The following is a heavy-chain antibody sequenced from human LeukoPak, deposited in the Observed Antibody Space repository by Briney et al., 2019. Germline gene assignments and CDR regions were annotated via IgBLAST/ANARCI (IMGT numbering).Heavy chain of an antibody. D-gene: IGHD1-1*01. CDR1: GFTFSSYA. CDR2: ISYDGSNK. Sequence: GGSLRLSCAASGFTFSSYAMHWVRQAPGKGLEWVAVISYDGSNKYYADSVKGRLTISRDNSKNTLYLQMNSLRAEDTAVYYCARGTGTTDYWGQGTLVTVSS. V-gene: IGHV3-30*04. CDR3: ARGTGTTDY. J-gene: IGHJ4*02.